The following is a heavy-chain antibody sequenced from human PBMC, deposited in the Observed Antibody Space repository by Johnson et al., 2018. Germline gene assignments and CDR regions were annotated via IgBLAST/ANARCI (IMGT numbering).Heavy chain of an antibody. D-gene: IGHD3-10*01. V-gene: IGHV3-73*01. Sequence: EVQLVESGGGLVKPGGSLRLSCAASGFTFSGSAMHWVRQASGKGLEWVGRIRSKANRYATAYAASVKGRFTIARDDSKNTAYRQMNSRKTEDTAVYYCTRHENRWFGERYYYYGMDVWGQGTTFTVSS. J-gene: IGHJ6*02. CDR2: IRSKANRYAT. CDR3: TRHENRWFGERYYYYGMDV. CDR1: GFTFSGSA.